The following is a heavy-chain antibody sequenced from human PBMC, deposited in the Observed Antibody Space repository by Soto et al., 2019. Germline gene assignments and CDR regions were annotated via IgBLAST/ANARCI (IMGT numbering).Heavy chain of an antibody. Sequence: GGSMRLSCAASGFMFTNYGMHWVRQAPGKGLEWVAVVWANGINNYYAAFVEGRFTISRDNSKNSLYLQMNSLGVEDTAVYYCARGGGGGLFEHWGQGVLVTVSS. CDR2: VWANGINN. V-gene: IGHV3-33*01. CDR3: ARGGGGGLFEH. CDR1: GFMFTNYG. J-gene: IGHJ4*02. D-gene: IGHD2-21*01.